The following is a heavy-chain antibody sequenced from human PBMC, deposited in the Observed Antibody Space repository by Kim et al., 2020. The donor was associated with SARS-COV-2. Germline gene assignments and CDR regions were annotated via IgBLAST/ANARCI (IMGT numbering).Heavy chain of an antibody. Sequence: GGSLRLSCAASGFLFRTYWMHWVRQAPGKGLVWVSTINGDGRDTRYADSVKVRFTITRDNTKNTLYLQMDSLRVEDTAVYYCESARAVPDNYWGQGTLVTVSS. D-gene: IGHD6-19*01. V-gene: IGHV3-74*01. CDR3: ESARAVPDNY. CDR2: INGDGRDT. J-gene: IGHJ4*02. CDR1: GFLFRTYW.